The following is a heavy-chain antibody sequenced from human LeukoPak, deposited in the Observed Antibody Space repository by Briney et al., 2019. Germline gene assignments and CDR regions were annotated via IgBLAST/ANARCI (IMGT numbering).Heavy chain of an antibody. D-gene: IGHD1-26*01. Sequence: GGSLRLSCAASGFTFSDYYMSWIRQAPGKGLEWVAVISYDGSNKYYADSVKGRFTISRDNSKNTLYLQMNSLRAEDTAVYYCAREVGGIVGATSPYFNYWGQGTLVTVSS. CDR2: ISYDGSNK. CDR3: AREVGGIVGATSPYFNY. V-gene: IGHV3-30*03. CDR1: GFTFSDYY. J-gene: IGHJ4*02.